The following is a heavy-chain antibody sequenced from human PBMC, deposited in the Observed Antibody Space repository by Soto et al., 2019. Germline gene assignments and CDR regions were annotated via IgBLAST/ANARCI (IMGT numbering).Heavy chain of an antibody. CDR1: GGTYSPYT. CDR3: ARDWETSVSTWSFGGV. Sequence: QVQLVQSGAEVKKPGSSVKVSCKSSGGTYSPYTINWVRQAPGQGLEWMGRIIPFLGVTNYGMKFQARVTITADKATNTAYMELRGLRFEDTDVYCCARDWETSVSTWSFGGVWGRGTLVTVSS. J-gene: IGHJ4*02. CDR2: IIPFLGVT. D-gene: IGHD3-10*01. V-gene: IGHV1-69*08.